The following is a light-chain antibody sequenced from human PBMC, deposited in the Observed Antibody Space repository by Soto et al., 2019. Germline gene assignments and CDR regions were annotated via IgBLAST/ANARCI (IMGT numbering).Light chain of an antibody. CDR2: GAS. CDR3: QQYNTWPPRFT. CDR1: QSVSSN. V-gene: IGKV3-15*01. J-gene: IGKJ3*01. Sequence: EIVLTQSPATLSVSPGDRATLSCRASQSVSSNLAWYQQKPGQAPRLLIYGASSRATGIPARCSGSGFDREFTLIISSLQSEDFAVYYCQQYNTWPPRFTFGPGTKVDIK.